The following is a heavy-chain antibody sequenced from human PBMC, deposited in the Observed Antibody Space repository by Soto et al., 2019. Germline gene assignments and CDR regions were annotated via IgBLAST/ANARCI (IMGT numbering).Heavy chain of an antibody. V-gene: IGHV4-34*01. CDR3: ARGLRYCSSTSCSDILGAYYYTDV. CDR2: IKHSGST. J-gene: IGHJ6*03. Sequence: QVQLQQWGAGLLKPSETLSLTCAVYGGSFSGYYWSWIRQPPGKGRGWMGEIKHSGSTNYNPSLKSRVTIAVDPSKNPLSMKLSYVTDADTAVYYCARGLRYCSSTSCSDILGAYYYTDVWGKGTTVTVSS. D-gene: IGHD2-2*01. CDR1: GGSFSGYY.